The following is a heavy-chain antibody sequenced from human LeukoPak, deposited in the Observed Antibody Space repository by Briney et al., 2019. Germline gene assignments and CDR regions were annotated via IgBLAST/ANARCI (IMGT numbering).Heavy chain of an antibody. CDR1: GGSISSYY. Sequence: SETLSLTCTVSGGSISSYYWSWIRQPPGKGLEWIGYIYYSGSTNYNPSLKSRVTISVDTSKNQFSLKLNSMTAADTAVYYRATLEGGQHDYDSYWGQGTLVTVSS. D-gene: IGHD4-17*01. J-gene: IGHJ4*02. CDR2: IYYSGST. V-gene: IGHV4-59*12. CDR3: ATLEGGQHDYDSY.